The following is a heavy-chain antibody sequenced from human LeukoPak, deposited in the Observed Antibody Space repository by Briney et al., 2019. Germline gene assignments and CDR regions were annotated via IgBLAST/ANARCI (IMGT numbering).Heavy chain of an antibody. CDR3: AREAQVGVIDY. CDR2: IYYSGST. V-gene: IGHV4-30-4*08. D-gene: IGHD3-10*01. J-gene: IGHJ4*02. Sequence: SQTLSLTCTVSGGSTRSGDYYWSWIRQPPGKGLEWIGYIYYSGSTNYNPSLKSRVTIAVDTSKNQFSLQLSSVTAADTAVYYCAREAQVGVIDYWGQGTLVTVSS. CDR1: GGSTRSGDYY.